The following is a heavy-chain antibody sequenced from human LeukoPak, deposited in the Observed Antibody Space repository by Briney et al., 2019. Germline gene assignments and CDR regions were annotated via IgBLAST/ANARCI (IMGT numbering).Heavy chain of an antibody. D-gene: IGHD3-10*01. Sequence: ASVKVSCKASGYTFTSYGISWVRQAPGQGLEWMGWISAYNGNTNYARKLQGRVTMTTDTSTSTAYMELRSLRSDDTAVYYCARAYGSGSLRPYYYYYGMDVWGQGTTVTVSS. J-gene: IGHJ6*02. CDR1: GYTFTSYG. V-gene: IGHV1-18*01. CDR3: ARAYGSGSLRPYYYYYGMDV. CDR2: ISAYNGNT.